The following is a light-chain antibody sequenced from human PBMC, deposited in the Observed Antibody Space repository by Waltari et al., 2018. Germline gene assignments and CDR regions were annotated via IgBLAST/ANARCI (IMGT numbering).Light chain of an antibody. J-gene: IGKJ4*01. Sequence: IVMTQSPDSLAVSLGDMVSISRTSSQSVLYTSSNKNYLAWYQQKPGQSPKLLIYWASTRESGVPDRFSGSGSGTDFTLTISTLQAEDVATYYCQQYYSSPPTFGGGTKVE. CDR2: WAS. CDR3: QQYYSSPPT. CDR1: QSVLYTSSNKNY. V-gene: IGKV4-1*01.